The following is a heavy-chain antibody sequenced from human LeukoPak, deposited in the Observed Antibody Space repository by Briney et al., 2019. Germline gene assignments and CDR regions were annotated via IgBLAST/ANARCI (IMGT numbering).Heavy chain of an antibody. CDR1: GYTFTGYY. J-gene: IGHJ5*02. D-gene: IGHD2/OR15-2a*01. CDR3: AREGARIANTNCSDP. Sequence: GASVKVSCKASGYTFTGYYMHWVRQAPGQGLEWMGWINPNSGGTKFAQKFQGRVTMTRDTSISTAYMELSRLRSDDTAVYYCAREGARIANTNCSDPWGQETLFTVSS. CDR2: INPNSGGT. V-gene: IGHV1-2*02.